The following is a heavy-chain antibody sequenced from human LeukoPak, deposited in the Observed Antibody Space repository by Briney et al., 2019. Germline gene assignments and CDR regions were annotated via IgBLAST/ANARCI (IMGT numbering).Heavy chain of an antibody. CDR1: GFTFDDYG. Sequence: GGSLRLSCAASGFTFDDYGMSWVRQAPGKGLEWVSAISGSGGSTYYADSVKGRFTISRDNSKNTLYLQMNSLRAEDTAVYYCASITPPGSAFDIWGQGTMVTVSS. CDR2: ISGSGGST. CDR3: ASITPPGSAFDI. J-gene: IGHJ3*02. D-gene: IGHD3-10*01. V-gene: IGHV3-23*01.